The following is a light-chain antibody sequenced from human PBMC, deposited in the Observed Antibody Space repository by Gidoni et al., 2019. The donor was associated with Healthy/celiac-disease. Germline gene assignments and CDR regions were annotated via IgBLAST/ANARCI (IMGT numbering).Light chain of an antibody. CDR2: AAS. CDR1: QSISSY. V-gene: IGKV1-39*01. Sequence: DIRRPRSPSSLSASVGDRVTITCRASQSISSYLNWYQQKPGKAPKLLIYAASSLQSGVPSRFSGSGSGTDFTLTISSLQPEDFATYYCQQSYSTPVTFGQGTKLEIK. J-gene: IGKJ2*01. CDR3: QQSYSTPVT.